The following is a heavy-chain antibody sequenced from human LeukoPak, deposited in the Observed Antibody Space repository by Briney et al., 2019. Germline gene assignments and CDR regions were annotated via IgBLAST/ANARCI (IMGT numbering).Heavy chain of an antibody. Sequence: GGSLRLSCAASGFTFSDHYMSWIRQAPGKGLEWVSYISSSGSTIYYADSVKGRFTISRDNAKNSLYLQMNSLRAEDTAVYYCARYSSSWLYYMDVWGKGTTVTISS. V-gene: IGHV3-11*01. D-gene: IGHD6-13*01. J-gene: IGHJ6*03. CDR3: ARYSSSWLYYMDV. CDR1: GFTFSDHY. CDR2: ISSSGSTI.